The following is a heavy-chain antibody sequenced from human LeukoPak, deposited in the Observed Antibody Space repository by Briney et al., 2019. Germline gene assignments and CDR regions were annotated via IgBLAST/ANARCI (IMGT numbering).Heavy chain of an antibody. J-gene: IGHJ4*02. V-gene: IGHV3-23*01. D-gene: IGHD6-19*01. CDR2: ISGSGEST. CDR1: GFTFSSYA. CDR3: ATPPRGSGSWYFDY. Sequence: GRSLRLSCAASGFTFSSYAMNWVRQAPGKGLEWVSGISGSGESTYYADSVKGRFTISRDNSKNTLYLQMNSLRDEDTALYYCATPPRGSGSWYFDYWGQGTLVTVSS.